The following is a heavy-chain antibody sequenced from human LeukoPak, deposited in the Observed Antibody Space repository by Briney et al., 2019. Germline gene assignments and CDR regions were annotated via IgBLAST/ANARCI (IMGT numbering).Heavy chain of an antibody. CDR2: ISANRGGT. J-gene: IGHJ4*02. V-gene: IGHV1-2*03. D-gene: IGHD3-10*01. CDR3: ARGYETFGDLVFEY. CDR1: GYTLTGYY. Sequence: LGDSVTVSCKTSGYTLTGYYMYWVRQAPGQGLEWMGWISANRGGTNYAQKFKGRVTMTRDTSIRTAYMELSRLTSDDTAVYYCARGYETFGDLVFEYWGQGTLVTPSA.